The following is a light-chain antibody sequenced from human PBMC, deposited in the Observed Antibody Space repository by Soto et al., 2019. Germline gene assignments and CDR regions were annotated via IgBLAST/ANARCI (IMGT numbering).Light chain of an antibody. CDR1: SSDVGGYDY. CDR2: EVS. J-gene: IGLJ2*01. V-gene: IGLV2-8*01. CDR3: SSYAGRNNVV. Sequence: QSALTQPPSASGSPGQSVTISCTGTSSDVGGYDYVSWYQHHPGKAPKPMIYEVSKRPSGVPDRFSGSKSGNTASLTVSGLQAEDEAEYFCSSYAGRNNVVFGGGTKVTVL.